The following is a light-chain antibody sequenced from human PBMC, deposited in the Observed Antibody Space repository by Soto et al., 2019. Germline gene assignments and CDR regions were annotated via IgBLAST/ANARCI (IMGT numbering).Light chain of an antibody. CDR1: QGIRDD. V-gene: IGKV1-6*01. Sequence: AIQMTQSPFSLSASVGDRVTITCRASQGIRDDLSWYQQKAGKAPKLLIFTASKLNSGVPSRFSGSFSGTNFSPTISDLQPEDCATYYCLQDYSYPRTFGQGTKVEI. CDR2: TAS. J-gene: IGKJ1*01. CDR3: LQDYSYPRT.